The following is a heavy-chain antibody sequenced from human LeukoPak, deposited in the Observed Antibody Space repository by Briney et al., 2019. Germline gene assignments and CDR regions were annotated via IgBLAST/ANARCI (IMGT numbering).Heavy chain of an antibody. Sequence: SETLSLTCTVSGGSISSYYWSWIRQPPGKGLEWIGYIYYSGSTNYNPSLKSRVTISVDTSKNQFSLRLSSVTAADTAVYYCARVSSSWYSRWFDPWGQGTLVTVSS. CDR1: GGSISSYY. V-gene: IGHV4-59*01. D-gene: IGHD6-13*01. CDR2: IYYSGST. CDR3: ARVSSSWYSRWFDP. J-gene: IGHJ5*02.